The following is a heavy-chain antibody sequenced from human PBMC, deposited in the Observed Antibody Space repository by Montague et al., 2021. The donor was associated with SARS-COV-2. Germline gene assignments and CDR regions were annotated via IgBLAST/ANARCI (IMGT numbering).Heavy chain of an antibody. Sequence: SETLSLTCTVSGGSISSYYWSWIRQPPGKGLEWIGYIYYSGSTNYNPSPKSRVTISVDTSKNQFSLKLSSVTAADTAVYYWARGFDYWGQGTLVTVSS. CDR2: IYYSGST. J-gene: IGHJ4*02. V-gene: IGHV4-59*08. CDR1: GGSISSYY. CDR3: ARGFDY.